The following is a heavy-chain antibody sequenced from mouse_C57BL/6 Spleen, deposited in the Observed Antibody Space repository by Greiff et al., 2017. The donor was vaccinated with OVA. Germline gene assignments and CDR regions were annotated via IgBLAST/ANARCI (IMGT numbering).Heavy chain of an antibody. CDR2: IYPSDSET. D-gene: IGHD2-5*01. Sequence: QVQLQQPGAELVRPGSSVKLSCKASGYTFTSSWMDWVKQRPGQGLEWIGNIYPSDSETHYNQKFKDKATLTVDKSSSTDYMQLSSLTSEDSAVYYCARRVYYSNSFDYWGQGTTLTVSS. CDR1: GYTFTSSW. J-gene: IGHJ2*01. V-gene: IGHV1-61*01. CDR3: ARRVYYSNSFDY.